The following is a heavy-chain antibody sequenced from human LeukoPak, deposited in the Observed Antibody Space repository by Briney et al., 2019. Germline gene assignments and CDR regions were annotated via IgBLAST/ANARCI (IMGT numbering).Heavy chain of an antibody. Sequence: SVTVTFKGSAGTFSSYANSWQRQQHEKGLEWTGGIIPIFGTANYAQKFQGRVTITADKSTSTAYMELSSLRSEDTAVYYCAREGIHCGGDCYSDYWGQGTLVTVSS. CDR1: AGTFSSYA. J-gene: IGHJ4*02. CDR2: IIPIFGTA. D-gene: IGHD2-21*02. V-gene: IGHV1-69*06. CDR3: AREGIHCGGDCYSDY.